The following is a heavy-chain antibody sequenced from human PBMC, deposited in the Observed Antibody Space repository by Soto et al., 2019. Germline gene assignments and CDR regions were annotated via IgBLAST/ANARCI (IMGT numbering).Heavy chain of an antibody. J-gene: IGHJ4*02. V-gene: IGHV3-53*01. Sequence: VGSVRLSCAASWFAVSTNYMNWVRQAPGKGLEWVSVIYTGGSTYYADSVKGRFTISRDNSKNTLYLQMNSLRVGDTAVYYCARGLDGLDYWGQGTLVTVSS. CDR2: IYTGGST. CDR3: ARGLDGLDY. CDR1: WFAVSTNY.